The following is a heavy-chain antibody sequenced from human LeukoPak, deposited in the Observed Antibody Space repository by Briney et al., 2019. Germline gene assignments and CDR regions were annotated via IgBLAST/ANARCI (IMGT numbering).Heavy chain of an antibody. J-gene: IGHJ4*02. CDR3: AREGGNYYGSGSFIDY. CDR2: IYPDDSNT. CDR1: GYSFTNYW. V-gene: IGHV5-51*01. D-gene: IGHD3-10*01. Sequence: GESLKISCKGSGYSFTNYWIGWVRQMPGKGLEWMGIIYPDDSNTKYSPSFQGLVTISADKSISTAYLQWSSLRSEDTAVYYCAREGGNYYGSGSFIDYWGQGTLVTVSS.